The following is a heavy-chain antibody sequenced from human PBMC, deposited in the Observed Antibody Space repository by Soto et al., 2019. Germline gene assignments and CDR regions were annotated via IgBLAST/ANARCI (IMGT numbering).Heavy chain of an antibody. CDR1: GGSISSGGYS. CDR2: MYHSGST. D-gene: IGHD2-2*01. V-gene: IGHV4-30-2*01. CDR3: ARVPDY. Sequence: QLQLQESGSGLVKPSQTLSLTCAVSGGSISSGGYSWSWIRQPPGKGLEWIGYMYHSGSTYYNPSLTSRVSIAIGRAKNQCSLTPSSVTAADTAVYSGARVPDYWGQGILVTVSS. J-gene: IGHJ4*02.